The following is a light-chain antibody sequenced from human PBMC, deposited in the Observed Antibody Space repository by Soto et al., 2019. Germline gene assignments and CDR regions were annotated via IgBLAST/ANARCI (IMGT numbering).Light chain of an antibody. CDR2: RAS. V-gene: IGKV3-20*01. CDR1: QSVSSGS. Sequence: GLKMSPGTLSLPPGERATLSCRASQSVSSGSLAWYQQKPGQAPRVIIYRASSRATGIPDRFSGSGSGTDFTLTISRLEPEDFAVYFCQQYGTSPTFGQGSKV. J-gene: IGKJ1*01. CDR3: QQYGTSPT.